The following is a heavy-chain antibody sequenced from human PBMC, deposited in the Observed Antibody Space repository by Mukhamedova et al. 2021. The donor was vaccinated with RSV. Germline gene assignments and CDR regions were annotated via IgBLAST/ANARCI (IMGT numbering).Heavy chain of an antibody. J-gene: IGHJ4*02. CDR3: AKGAYGTLGY. V-gene: IGHV3-23*01. D-gene: IGHD4-17*01. CDR2: VSGSGSST. Sequence: EWVSTVSGSGSSTYYADSVKGRFTISRDSSKNTQCLQMNSLRAEDTAVYYCAKGAYGTLGYWGQGILVTVS.